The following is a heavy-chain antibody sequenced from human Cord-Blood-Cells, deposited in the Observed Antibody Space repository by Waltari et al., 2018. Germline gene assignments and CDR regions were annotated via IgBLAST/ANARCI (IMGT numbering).Heavy chain of an antibody. CDR2: ISYDGSNK. V-gene: IGHV3-30*18. Sequence: APGKGLEWVAVISYDGSNKYYADSVKGRFTLSRDNSKNTLYLQMNSLRAEDTAVYYCAKVRIRTTTYDAFDIWGQGTMVTVSS. D-gene: IGHD4-17*01. J-gene: IGHJ3*02. CDR3: AKVRIRTTTYDAFDI.